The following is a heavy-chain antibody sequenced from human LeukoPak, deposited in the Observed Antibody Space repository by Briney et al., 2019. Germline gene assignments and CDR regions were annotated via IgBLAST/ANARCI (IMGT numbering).Heavy chain of an antibody. CDR3: AREGVPYCGGDCLGRDAFDV. D-gene: IGHD2-21*02. V-gene: IGHV3-11*01. CDR2: IGGDSITI. Sequence: GGSLRLSCAASGFTFSDYYMNWIRQAPGKGLEWVAYIGGDSITIFYADSVKGRFTVSRDNAKNSLYLQMNSLRAEDTAVYYCAREGVPYCGGDCLGRDAFDVWGQGTMVTVSS. J-gene: IGHJ3*01. CDR1: GFTFSDYY.